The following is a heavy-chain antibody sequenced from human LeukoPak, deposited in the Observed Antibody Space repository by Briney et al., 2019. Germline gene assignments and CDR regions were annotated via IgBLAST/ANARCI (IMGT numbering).Heavy chain of an antibody. Sequence: SETLSLTCTVSGGSISSYYWSWIRQPPGKGLEWIGYIYYSGGTNYNPSLKSRVTISVDTSKNQFSLKLTSVTAADTAVYYCARTTEGGYTYGYFYYYYMDVWGKGTTVTISS. J-gene: IGHJ6*03. CDR1: GGSISSYY. V-gene: IGHV4-59*01. D-gene: IGHD5-18*01. CDR3: ARTTEGGYTYGYFYYYYMDV. CDR2: IYYSGGT.